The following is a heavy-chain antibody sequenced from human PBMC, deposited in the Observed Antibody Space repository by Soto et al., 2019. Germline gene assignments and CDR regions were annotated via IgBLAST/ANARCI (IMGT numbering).Heavy chain of an antibody. CDR3: ARGRYGDY. CDR1: GYIFTSYG. CDR2: ISAHNGNT. J-gene: IGHJ4*02. D-gene: IGHD4-17*01. Sequence: QAHLVQSGPEVKKPGASVKVSCKGSGYIFTSYGIAWVRQAPGQGLEWMGWISAHNGNTEYAQKFQGRVNVTRDTNTSTAYLELRSLRSDDTASYYCARGRYGDYWGQGALVTVSS. V-gene: IGHV1-18*01.